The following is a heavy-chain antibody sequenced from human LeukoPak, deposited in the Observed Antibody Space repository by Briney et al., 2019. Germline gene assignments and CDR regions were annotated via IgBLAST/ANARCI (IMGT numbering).Heavy chain of an antibody. CDR3: AKDPTVVTPGG. J-gene: IGHJ4*02. Sequence: PGGSLRLSCAASGFTFSSYGMHWVRQAPGKGLEWVAVISYDGSNKYYADSVKGRFTISRDNSKNTLYLQMNSLRAEDTAAYYCAKDPTVVTPGGWGQGTLVTVSS. D-gene: IGHD4-23*01. CDR1: GFTFSSYG. V-gene: IGHV3-30*18. CDR2: ISYDGSNK.